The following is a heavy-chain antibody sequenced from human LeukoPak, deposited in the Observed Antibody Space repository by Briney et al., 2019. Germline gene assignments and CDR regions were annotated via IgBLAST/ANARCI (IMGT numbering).Heavy chain of an antibody. CDR1: GGSISSGGYY. CDR2: IYYSGST. V-gene: IGHV4-31*03. J-gene: IGHJ4*02. D-gene: IGHD3-10*01. Sequence: TLSLTCTVSGGSISSGGYYWSWIRQHPGKGLEWIGYIYYSGSTYYNPSLKSRVTISVDTSKNQFSLKLSSVTAADTAVYYCARGGRGSVTDYWGQGTLVTVSS. CDR3: ARGGRGSVTDY.